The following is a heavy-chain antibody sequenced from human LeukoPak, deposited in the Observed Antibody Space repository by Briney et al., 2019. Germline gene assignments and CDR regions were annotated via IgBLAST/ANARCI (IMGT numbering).Heavy chain of an antibody. CDR1: GFTFSSYA. V-gene: IGHV3-30-3*01. CDR3: ASLDVAEYYYYMDV. D-gene: IGHD3-16*01. J-gene: IGHJ6*03. Sequence: PGRSLRLSCAASGFTFSSYAMHWVRQAPGKGLEWVAVISYDGSNKYYADSVKGRFTISRDNSKNTLYLQMNSLRAEDTAVYYCASLDVAEYYYYMDVWGKGTTVTVSS. CDR2: ISYDGSNK.